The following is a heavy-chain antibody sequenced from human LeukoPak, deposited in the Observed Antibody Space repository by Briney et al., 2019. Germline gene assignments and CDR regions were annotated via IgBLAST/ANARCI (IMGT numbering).Heavy chain of an antibody. CDR3: AKDHGGLYGATLPDY. V-gene: IGHV3-30*18. Sequence: PGRSLRLSCAASGFTFSSYGMHWVRQAPGKGLEWVAVISYDGSNKYYADSVKGRFTISRDNSKSTLYLQMNSLRAEDTAVYYCAKDHGGLYGATLPDYWGQGTLVTASS. J-gene: IGHJ4*02. D-gene: IGHD4-17*01. CDR2: ISYDGSNK. CDR1: GFTFSSYG.